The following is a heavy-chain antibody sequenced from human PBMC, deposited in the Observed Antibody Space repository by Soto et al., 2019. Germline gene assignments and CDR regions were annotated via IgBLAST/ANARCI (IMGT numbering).Heavy chain of an antibody. D-gene: IGHD3-3*01. CDR2: IKQDGSEK. Sequence: PGGSLRLSCAASGFTFGSYWMSWVRQAPGKGLEWVANIKQDGSEKYYVDSVKGRFTISRDNAKNSLYLQMNSLGAEDTAVYNCARVGFLEYLSYPAEPFHIWGQGTVVTVSS. CDR1: GFTFGSYW. CDR3: ARVGFLEYLSYPAEPFHI. V-gene: IGHV3-7*01. J-gene: IGHJ3*02.